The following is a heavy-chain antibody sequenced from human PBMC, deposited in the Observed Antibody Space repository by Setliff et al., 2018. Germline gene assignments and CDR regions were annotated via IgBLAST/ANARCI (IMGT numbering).Heavy chain of an antibody. CDR3: ARENLSSGWYVGGYYYYYGMDV. V-gene: IGHV4-61*02. CDR1: GYSISSGHY. J-gene: IGHJ6*02. Sequence: SETLSLTCTVSGYSISSGHYWSWIRQPAGKGLEWIGRIYTSGSTNYNPSLKSRVTMSVDTSKNQFSLKLSSVTAADTAVYYCARENLSSGWYVGGYYYYYGMDVWGQGTTVTVSS. CDR2: IYTSGST. D-gene: IGHD6-19*01.